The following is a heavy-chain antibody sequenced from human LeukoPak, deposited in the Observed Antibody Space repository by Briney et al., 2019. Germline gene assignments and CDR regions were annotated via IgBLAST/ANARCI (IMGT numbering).Heavy chain of an antibody. CDR1: GGTFSSYA. V-gene: IGHV1-69*05. Sequence: SVKVSCKASGGTFSSYAISWVRRAPGQGLEWMGGIVPIFGTANYAQKFQGRVTITTDESTSTAYMELSSLRSEDTAVYYCARSTSPVLLWFGEFDAFDIWGQGTMVTVSS. CDR2: IVPIFGTA. D-gene: IGHD3-10*01. CDR3: ARSTSPVLLWFGEFDAFDI. J-gene: IGHJ3*02.